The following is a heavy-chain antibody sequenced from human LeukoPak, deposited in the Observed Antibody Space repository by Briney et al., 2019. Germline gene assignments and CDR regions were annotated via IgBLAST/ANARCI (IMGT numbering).Heavy chain of an antibody. V-gene: IGHV4-39*07. CDR3: AREGDYYDSSDYYSDDD. J-gene: IGHJ4*02. CDR2: IYYTGST. D-gene: IGHD3-22*01. CDR1: GGSISSSSYY. Sequence: SETLSLTCTVSGGSISSSSYYWGWIRQPPGKGLEWIGTIYYTGSTYYNPSLKSRVTISVDTSKNQFSLKLNSVTAADTAVYYCAREGDYYDSSDYYSDDDWGQGTLVTVSS.